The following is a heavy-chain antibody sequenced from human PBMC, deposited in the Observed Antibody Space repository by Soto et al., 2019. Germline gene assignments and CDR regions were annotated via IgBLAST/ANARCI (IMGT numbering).Heavy chain of an antibody. CDR2: INAGNGNT. Sequence: ASVKVSCKASGNTFTSYSVYWVRQAPGQGLEWMGWINAGNGNTRYSQKFQDRVTITRDTSASTVYMELSSLRSEDTAVYYCAIDRYSSSWYVGAFDYWG. J-gene: IGHJ4*01. CDR1: GNTFTSYS. V-gene: IGHV1-3*01. CDR3: AIDRYSSSWYVGAFDY. D-gene: IGHD6-13*01.